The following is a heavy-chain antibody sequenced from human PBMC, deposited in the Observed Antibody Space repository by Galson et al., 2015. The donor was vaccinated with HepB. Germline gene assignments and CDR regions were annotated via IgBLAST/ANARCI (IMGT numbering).Heavy chain of an antibody. CDR2: ISGSGDST. Sequence: SLRLSCAASGFTFTPYAMSWVRQAPGKGLEWVSAISGSGDSTFYADSVRGRFTISRDNSKSTLFLLMNSLRVEDTAVYYCAKRGGNSYFDYWGQGTLVTVSS. D-gene: IGHD4-23*01. CDR3: AKRGGNSYFDY. V-gene: IGHV3-23*01. J-gene: IGHJ4*02. CDR1: GFTFTPYA.